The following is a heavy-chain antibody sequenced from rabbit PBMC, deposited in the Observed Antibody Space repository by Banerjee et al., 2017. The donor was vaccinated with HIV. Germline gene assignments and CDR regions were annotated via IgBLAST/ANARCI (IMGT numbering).Heavy chain of an antibody. CDR1: GSDISSNA. CDR3: ARDLAGVIGWNFDL. CDR2: IDGGSSGRT. D-gene: IGHD4-1*01. J-gene: IGHJ4*01. V-gene: IGHV1S45*01. Sequence: QEQLVESGGGLVQPEGSLTLTCKASGSDISSNAMCWVRQAPGKGLELIACIDGGSSGRTWYATWAKGRFTISKTSSTTVTLQMTSLTAADTATYFCARDLAGVIGWNFDLWGPGTLVTVS.